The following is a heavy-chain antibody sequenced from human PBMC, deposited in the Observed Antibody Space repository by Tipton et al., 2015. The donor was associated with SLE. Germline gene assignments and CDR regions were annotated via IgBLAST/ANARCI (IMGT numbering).Heavy chain of an antibody. CDR1: GGSISSSSYY. D-gene: IGHD2-15*01. CDR3: ARGGSIVVVVAALGGMDV. J-gene: IGHJ6*02. V-gene: IGHV4-39*07. CDR2: IYYRGST. Sequence: LRLSCTVSGGSISSSSYYWGWIRQPPGKGLEWIGSIYYRGSTYYNPSLKSRVTISVDTSKNQFSLKLSSVTAADTAVYYCARGGSIVVVVAALGGMDVWGQGTTVTVSS.